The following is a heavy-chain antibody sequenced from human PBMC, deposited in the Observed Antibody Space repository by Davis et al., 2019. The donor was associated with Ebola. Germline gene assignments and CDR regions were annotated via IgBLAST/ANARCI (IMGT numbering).Heavy chain of an antibody. V-gene: IGHV3-23*01. J-gene: IGHJ5*02. CDR3: AKGGASTRSWCDP. Sequence: PGGSLRLSCAASGFIFSKFAMSWVRQAPGKGLEWVSITSVDGTSYADSVKGRFTIARDNSRNTLYLQMNSLRADDTAVYYCAKGGASTRSWCDPWGQGTLVTVSS. D-gene: IGHD2-15*01. CDR1: GFIFSKFA. CDR2: TSVDGT.